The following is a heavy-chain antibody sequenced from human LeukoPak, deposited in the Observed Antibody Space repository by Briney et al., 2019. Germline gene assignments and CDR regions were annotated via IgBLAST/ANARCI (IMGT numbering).Heavy chain of an antibody. CDR1: GFTFSDYE. Sequence: PGGSLRLSCAASGFTFSDYEINWVRQAPGKGPEWVSCISTSGSTTYYADSVKGRFTISRDNAKNSLFLQMNTLTAEDTAVYYCARGALHVFDYWGQGTPVTVSS. D-gene: IGHD3-10*02. CDR2: ISTSGSTT. V-gene: IGHV3-48*03. CDR3: ARGALHVFDY. J-gene: IGHJ4*02.